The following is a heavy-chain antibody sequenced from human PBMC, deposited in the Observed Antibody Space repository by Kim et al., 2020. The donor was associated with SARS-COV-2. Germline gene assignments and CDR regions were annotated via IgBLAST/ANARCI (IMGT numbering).Heavy chain of an antibody. CDR1: GYTFTVFE. D-gene: IGHD3-10*01. CDR3: ARDDGSFDH. V-gene: IGHV1-18*01. Sequence: ASVKVSCTTSGYTFTVFEMSWLRQAPGQGLEWMGRLNTYNGGTHYAQKFQGRVSMTSDIPARTIYLELTNLTSDDTAIYYCARDDGSFDHWGQGTLITVSS. J-gene: IGHJ4*02. CDR2: LNTYNGGT.